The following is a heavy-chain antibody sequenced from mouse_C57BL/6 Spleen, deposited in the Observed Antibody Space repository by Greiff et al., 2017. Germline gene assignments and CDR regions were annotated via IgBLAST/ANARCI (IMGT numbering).Heavy chain of an antibody. D-gene: IGHD1-1*01. J-gene: IGHJ2*01. CDR3: ARDRGYGRVFDY. V-gene: IGHV5-16*01. Sequence: EVMLVESEGGLVQPGSSMKLSCTASGFTFSDYYMAWVRQVPEKGLEWVANINYDGSSTYYLDSLKSRFIISRDNAKNILYLQMSRLKSEDTATYSCARDRGYGRVFDYWGQGTTLTVSS. CDR1: GFTFSDYY. CDR2: INYDGSST.